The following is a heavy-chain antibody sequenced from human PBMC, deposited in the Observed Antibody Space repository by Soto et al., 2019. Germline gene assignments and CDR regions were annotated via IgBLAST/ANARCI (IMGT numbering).Heavy chain of an antibody. J-gene: IGHJ5*02. V-gene: IGHV1-2*02. D-gene: IGHD4-17*01. CDR2: INPNSGGT. CDR1: GYTFTSYG. CDR3: ARDKATVTTYDPPFSRPQGFDP. Sequence: ASVKVSCKASGYTFTSYGISWVRQAPGQGLEWMGWINPNSGGTNYAQKFQGRVTMTRDTSISTAYMELSRLRSDDTAVYYCARDKATVTTYDPPFSRPQGFDPWGQGTLVTVSS.